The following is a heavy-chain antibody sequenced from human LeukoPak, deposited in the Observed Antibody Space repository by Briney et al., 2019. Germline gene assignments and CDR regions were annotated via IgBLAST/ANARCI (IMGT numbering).Heavy chain of an antibody. CDR2: IRYDGSNK. J-gene: IGHJ4*02. V-gene: IGHV3-30*02. D-gene: IGHD3-3*01. Sequence: GGSLRLSCAASGFTFSSYAMSWVRQAPGKGLEWVAFIRYDGSNKYYADSVKGRFTISRDNSKNTLYLQMNSLRAEDTAVYYCAKDRDFLYYFDYWGQGTLVTVSS. CDR3: AKDRDFLYYFDY. CDR1: GFTFSSYA.